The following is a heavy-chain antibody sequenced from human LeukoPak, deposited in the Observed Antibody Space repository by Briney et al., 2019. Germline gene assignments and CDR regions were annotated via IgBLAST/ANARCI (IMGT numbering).Heavy chain of an antibody. CDR3: AREAPGLPGYFDWLLHRHNWIDP. Sequence: ASVKVSCKASGYTFTSYYMHWVRQAPGQGLEWMGIINPSGGSTSYAQKFQGRVTMTRDMSTSTVYMELSSLRSEDTAVYYCAREAPGLPGYFDWLLHRHNWIDPWGQGTLVTVSS. J-gene: IGHJ5*02. V-gene: IGHV1-46*01. CDR2: INPSGGST. D-gene: IGHD3-9*01. CDR1: GYTFTSYY.